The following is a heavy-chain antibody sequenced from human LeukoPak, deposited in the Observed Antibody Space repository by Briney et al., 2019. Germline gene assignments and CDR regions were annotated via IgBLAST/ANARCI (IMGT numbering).Heavy chain of an antibody. Sequence: SETLSLTCAVYGGSFSGYYWSWIRQPPGKGRDWIGEINHSGSTNYNPSLKSRVTISVDTSKNQFSLKLSSVTAADTAVYYCARSHPGIAAAGIDYWGQGTLVSVSS. D-gene: IGHD6-13*01. CDR3: ARSHPGIAAAGIDY. CDR1: GGSFSGYY. V-gene: IGHV4-34*01. J-gene: IGHJ4*02. CDR2: INHSGST.